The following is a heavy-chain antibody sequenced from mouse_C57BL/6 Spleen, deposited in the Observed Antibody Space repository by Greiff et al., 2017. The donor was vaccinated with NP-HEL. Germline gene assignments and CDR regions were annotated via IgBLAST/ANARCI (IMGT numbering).Heavy chain of an antibody. J-gene: IGHJ1*03. CDR3: AYYCGSPDGDFDV. CDR2: IDPANGHT. V-gene: IGHV14-3*01. Sequence: EVQLQQSVAELVRPGASVKLSCTASGFTFNSTYMHWVKQRPEQGLEWIGRIDPANGHTNYDPKFQGKATITADTSSNTAYMQLSSLTTEDTAIYSVAYYCGSPDGDFDVWGTGTTVTVSS. CDR1: GFTFNSTY. D-gene: IGHD1-1*01.